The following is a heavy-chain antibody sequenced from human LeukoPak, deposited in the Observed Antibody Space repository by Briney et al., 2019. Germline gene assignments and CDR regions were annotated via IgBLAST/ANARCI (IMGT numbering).Heavy chain of an antibody. CDR3: ARQLIVTMVRGVIMGDDWFDP. CDR1: GYTFTGYY. J-gene: IGHJ5*02. D-gene: IGHD3-10*01. CDR2: INPNSGGT. V-gene: IGHV1-2*02. Sequence: ASVKVSCKASGYTFTGYYMHWVRQAPGQGLEWMGWINPNSGGTNYAQKFQGRVTMTRDTSISTAYMELSRLRSDDTAVYYCARQLIVTMVRGVIMGDDWFDPWGQGTLVTVSS.